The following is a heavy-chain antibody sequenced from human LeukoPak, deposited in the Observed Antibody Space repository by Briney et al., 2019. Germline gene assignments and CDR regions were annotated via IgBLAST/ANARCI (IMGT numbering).Heavy chain of an antibody. CDR3: ARRFSVRYGDYVSPWDY. CDR2: INPNSGGT. Sequence: ASVKVSCKASGNTFTANYMHGLRQAPGQGLEWMGWINPNSGGTNYAQKFQGRVTMTRDTSISTAYMELSRLRSDDTAVYYFARRFSVRYGDYVSPWDYWGQGTLVTVSS. D-gene: IGHD4-17*01. V-gene: IGHV1-2*02. J-gene: IGHJ4*02. CDR1: GNTFTANY.